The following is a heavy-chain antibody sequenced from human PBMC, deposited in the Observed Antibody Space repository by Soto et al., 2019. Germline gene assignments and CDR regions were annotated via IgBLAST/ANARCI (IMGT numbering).Heavy chain of an antibody. V-gene: IGHV1-18*01. D-gene: IGHD3-16*01. J-gene: IGHJ6*02. CDR2: ISAYNGNT. CDR1: GYTFTSYG. CDR3: ARGGFSGGYYYYYYGMDV. Sequence: ASVKVSCKASGYTFTSYGISWVRQAPGQGLEWMGWISAYNGNTNYAQKLQGRVTMTTDTSTSTAYMELRSLRSDDTAVYYCARGGFSGGYYYYYYGMDVWGQGTTVTVSS.